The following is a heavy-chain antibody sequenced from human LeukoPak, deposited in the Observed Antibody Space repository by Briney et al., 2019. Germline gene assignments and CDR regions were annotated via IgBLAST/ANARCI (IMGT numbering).Heavy chain of an antibody. CDR2: ISSSGGTI. Sequence: GGSLRLSCAASGFTFSDYYMSWIRQAPGKGLEWVSYISSSGGTIYYADSVKGRFTISRDDAKNSLYLQMNSLRAEDTAVCYCARARGYYYGMDVWGQGTTVTVSS. D-gene: IGHD3-10*01. J-gene: IGHJ6*02. V-gene: IGHV3-11*01. CDR1: GFTFSDYY. CDR3: ARARGYYYGMDV.